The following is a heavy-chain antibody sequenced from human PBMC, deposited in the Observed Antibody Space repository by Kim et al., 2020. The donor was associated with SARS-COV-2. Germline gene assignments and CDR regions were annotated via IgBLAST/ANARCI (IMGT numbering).Heavy chain of an antibody. D-gene: IGHD4-17*01. CDR2: IYSGGNT. V-gene: IGHV3-53*01. Sequence: GGSLRLSCAASGFTFSSNFMSWVRQAPGKGLEWVAVIYSGGNTYYAYSVKGRFTTSRVNSKNTLYLQINNLRAQDTAVYYGARDPTYGDYETYYYYGMDVWGQGTKVTVSS. J-gene: IGHJ6*02. CDR1: GFTFSSNF. CDR3: ARDPTYGDYETYYYYGMDV.